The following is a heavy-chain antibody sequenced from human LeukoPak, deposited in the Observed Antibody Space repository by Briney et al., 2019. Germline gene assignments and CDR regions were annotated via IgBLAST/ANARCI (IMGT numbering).Heavy chain of an antibody. J-gene: IGHJ4*02. V-gene: IGHV3-23*01. CDR3: EKDETSYGQAIDY. D-gene: IGHD5-18*01. Sequence: GGSLRLSCAASRFTFSSYAMSWVRQAPGKGLEWVSAISGSGGGTYYADSVKGRFTISRDNSKNTLYLQMNSLRAEDTAVYYCEKDETSYGQAIDYWGQGTLVTVSS. CDR1: RFTFSSYA. CDR2: ISGSGGGT.